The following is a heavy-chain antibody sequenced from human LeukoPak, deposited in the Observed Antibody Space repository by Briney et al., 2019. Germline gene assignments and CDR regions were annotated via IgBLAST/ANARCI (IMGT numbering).Heavy chain of an antibody. CDR1: GYTFTSYY. D-gene: IGHD3-22*01. CDR3: ARDNYDSSGSSANDAFDI. Sequence: ASVKVSCKASGYTFTSYYMHWVRQAPGQGLEWMGIINPSGGSTSYAQKFQGRVTMTRGMSTSTVYMELSSLRSEDTAVYYCARDNYDSSGSSANDAFDIWGQGTMVTVSS. J-gene: IGHJ3*02. CDR2: INPSGGST. V-gene: IGHV1-46*01.